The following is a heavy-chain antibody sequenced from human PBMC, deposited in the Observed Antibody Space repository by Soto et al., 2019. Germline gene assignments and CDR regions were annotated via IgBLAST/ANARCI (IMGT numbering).Heavy chain of an antibody. J-gene: IGHJ6*02. Sequence: PSETLSLTCAIYGGSFSRYYWNWIRQPPGEGLEWIGEINHSGSTNYNPSLKSRVTISVDTSRNQFPLKLSSVTAADTAVYYCARGLSITNTFYYYYAMDVWGQGTTVTVSS. V-gene: IGHV4-34*01. CDR1: GGSFSRYY. CDR2: INHSGST. D-gene: IGHD2-8*01. CDR3: ARGLSITNTFYYYYAMDV.